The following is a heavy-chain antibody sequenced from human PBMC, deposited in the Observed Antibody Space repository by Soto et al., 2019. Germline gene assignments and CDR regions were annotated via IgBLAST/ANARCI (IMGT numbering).Heavy chain of an antibody. J-gene: IGHJ6*02. D-gene: IGHD5-18*01. CDR1: GYTFTSYA. Sequence: GASVKVSCKASGYTFTSYAMHWVRQAPGQRLEWMGWINAGNGNTKYSQKFQGRVTITRDTSASTAYMELSSLRSEDTAVYYCARGAGNTAMVFAGNYYYYYGMDVWGQGTTVTVSS. CDR3: ARGAGNTAMVFAGNYYYYYGMDV. CDR2: INAGNGNT. V-gene: IGHV1-3*01.